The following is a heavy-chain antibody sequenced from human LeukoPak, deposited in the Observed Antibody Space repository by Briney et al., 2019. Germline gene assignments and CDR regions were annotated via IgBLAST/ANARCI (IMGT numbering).Heavy chain of an antibody. CDR3: AKGYYDYVWWSYYFDY. CDR1: GFTLSSYA. J-gene: IGHJ4*02. CDR2: ISGSGGST. V-gene: IGHV3-23*01. D-gene: IGHD3-16*01. Sequence: GGSLRLSCAASGFTLSSYAMSWVRQAPGKGLEWVSAISGSGGSTYYADSVKGRFTISRDNSRDTLYLQMNSLRAEDTAVYYCAKGYYDYVWWSYYFDYWGQGTLVTVSS.